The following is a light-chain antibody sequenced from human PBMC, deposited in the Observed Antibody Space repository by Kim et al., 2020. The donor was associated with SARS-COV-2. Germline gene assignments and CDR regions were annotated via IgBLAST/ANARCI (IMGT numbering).Light chain of an antibody. CDR1: RSTVGVYNY. V-gene: IGLV2-8*01. CDR2: EVT. Sequence: GQSVPSSRPGTRSTVGVYNYVSWYQQHPGKAPKLMVYEVTKRPSGVPDRFSGSKSGNTASLTVSGLQAEDEATYYCSSYAGGKNLILGGGTQLTVL. CDR3: SSYAGGKNLI. J-gene: IGLJ2*01.